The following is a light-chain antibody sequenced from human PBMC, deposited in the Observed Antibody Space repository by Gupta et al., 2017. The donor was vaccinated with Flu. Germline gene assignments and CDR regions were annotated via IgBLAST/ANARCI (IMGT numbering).Light chain of an antibody. CDR3: KQYGSSPLFT. V-gene: IGKV3-20*01. J-gene: IGKJ3*01. CDR2: GAS. Sequence: TLSLSPGEGATLSCRASQSVNNNYLAWYQQKRGHAPRLLIYGASTRATGIPDRFSGSGYGKDFTLTSSRREPEDFAVYYCKQYGSSPLFTFGHGTNVEIK. CDR1: QSVNNNY.